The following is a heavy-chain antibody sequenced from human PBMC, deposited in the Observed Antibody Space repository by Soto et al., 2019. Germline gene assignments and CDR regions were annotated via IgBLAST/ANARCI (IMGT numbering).Heavy chain of an antibody. D-gene: IGHD4-17*01. Sequence: ESGGGVVQPGRSLRLSCTASGFTFSRYGMHWVRQAPGKGLEWVAIIWFDGSYKYYGDAVKGRFTISRDNSKNTVYLQMDSLRVEDTAVYYCARSNLKDDYGDYPRDYWGQGTLVTVSS. J-gene: IGHJ4*02. V-gene: IGHV3-33*01. CDR2: IWFDGSYK. CDR1: GFTFSRYG. CDR3: ARSNLKDDYGDYPRDY.